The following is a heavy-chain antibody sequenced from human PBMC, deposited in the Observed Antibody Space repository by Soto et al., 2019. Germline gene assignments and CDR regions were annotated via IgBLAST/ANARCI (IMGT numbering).Heavy chain of an antibody. CDR1: GYSFTSYW. Sequence: GDSLKISCKASGYSFTSYWISWVRQMPGKGLEWMGRIDPSDSYTNYSPSFQGHVTISADKSISTAYLQWSSLKASDTAIYYCARQQEHLVRIVDGMDDWGQGTMDTVSS. J-gene: IGHJ6*02. CDR2: IDPSDSYT. D-gene: IGHD6-13*01. CDR3: ARQQEHLVRIVDGMDD. V-gene: IGHV5-10-1*01.